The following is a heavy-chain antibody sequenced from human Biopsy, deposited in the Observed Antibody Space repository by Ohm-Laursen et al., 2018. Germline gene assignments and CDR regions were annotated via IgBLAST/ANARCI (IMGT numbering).Heavy chain of an antibody. J-gene: IGHJ1*01. CDR2: NIPILGTG. CDR3: ATKLTGYFHH. V-gene: IGHV1-69*06. Sequence: SVKVSCNAPEGTFSNYGVNWVRQAPGQGLEWLGGNIPILGTGNYAQKFQDRVAVAADTSTSTATMELRSLRSDDTAVYYCATKLTGYFHHWGQGTLVIVSS. D-gene: IGHD3-9*01. CDR1: EGTFSNYG.